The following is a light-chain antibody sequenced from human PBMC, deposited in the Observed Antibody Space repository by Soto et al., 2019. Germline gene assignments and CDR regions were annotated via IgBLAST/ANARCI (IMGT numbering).Light chain of an antibody. CDR1: SSNIGNHH. V-gene: IGLV1-51*01. Sequence: QSVLTQPPSVSAAPGQKVTISCSGSSSNIGNHHVSWYQQLPRTAPKLLIYEDNKPPSGIPDRFSGSKSGTSATLGITGLQTGDEADYYCGTWDSRLAGVFGGGTKLTVL. J-gene: IGLJ2*01. CDR3: GTWDSRLAGV. CDR2: EDN.